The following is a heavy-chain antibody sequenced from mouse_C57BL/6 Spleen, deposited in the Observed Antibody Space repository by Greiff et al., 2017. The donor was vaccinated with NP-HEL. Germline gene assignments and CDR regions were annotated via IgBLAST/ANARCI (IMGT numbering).Heavy chain of an antibody. V-gene: IGHV1-7*01. D-gene: IGHD2-3*01. J-gene: IGHJ4*01. CDR2: INPSSGYT. CDR3: ARNDGQIAMDY. CDR1: GYTFTSYW. Sequence: VQRVESGAELAKPGASVKLSCKASGYTFTSYWMHWVKQRPGQGLEWIGYINPSSGYTKYNQKFKDKATLTADKSSSTAYMQLSSLTYEDSAVYCCARNDGQIAMDYWGQGTSVTVSS.